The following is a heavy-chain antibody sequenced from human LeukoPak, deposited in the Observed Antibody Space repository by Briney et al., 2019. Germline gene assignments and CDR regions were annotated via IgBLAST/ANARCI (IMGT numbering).Heavy chain of an antibody. CDR1: GYTFTGYY. D-gene: IGHD3-3*01. CDR2: INPNSGGT. J-gene: IGHJ4*02. CDR3: ARDPGITIFGVVTYFDY. V-gene: IGHV1-2*02. Sequence: ASVKVSCKASGYTFTGYYMHWVRQAPGQGLEWMGWINPNSGGTNYAQKFQGRVTMTRDTSISTAYMELSRLRSDDTAVYYCARDPGITIFGVVTYFDYWGQGTLVTVSS.